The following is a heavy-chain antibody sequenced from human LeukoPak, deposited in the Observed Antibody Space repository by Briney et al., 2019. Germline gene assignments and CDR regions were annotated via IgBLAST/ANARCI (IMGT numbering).Heavy chain of an antibody. CDR3: TRSGYRHPYHFDS. V-gene: IGHV3-23*01. J-gene: IGHJ4*02. D-gene: IGHD3-22*01. CDR2: ISSTGGTT. CDR1: GITFSSYG. Sequence: GGSLRLSCAASGITFSSYGMSWVRQAPGKGLEWVSSISSTGGTTYYADSVKGRFTISRDNSKNTLSLQMNSLRAEDTAIYYCTRSGYRHPYHFDSWGQGTLVTVSS.